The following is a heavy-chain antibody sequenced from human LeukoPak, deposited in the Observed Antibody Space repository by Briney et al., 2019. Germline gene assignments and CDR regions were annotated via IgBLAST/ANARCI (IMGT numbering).Heavy chain of an antibody. CDR2: ISSSSSYI. Sequence: GGSLRLSCAASGFTFSSYSMNWVRQAPGKGLEWVSSISSSSSYIYYADSVKGRFTISRDNAKNSLYLQMNSLRDEDTAVHYCARVGYSGWNLEYWGQGTLVTVSS. CDR1: GFTFSSYS. J-gene: IGHJ4*02. V-gene: IGHV3-21*01. D-gene: IGHD5-12*01. CDR3: ARVGYSGWNLEY.